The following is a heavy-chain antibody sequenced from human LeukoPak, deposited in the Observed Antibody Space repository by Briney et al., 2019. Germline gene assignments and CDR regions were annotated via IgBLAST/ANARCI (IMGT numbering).Heavy chain of an antibody. CDR2: ISWNSGSI. V-gene: IGHV3-9*01. D-gene: IGHD3-22*01. J-gene: IGHJ4*02. CDR1: GFTFDDYA. CDR3: AKDTDDYYDSSGYDY. Sequence: PGRSLRLSCAASGFTFDDYAMHWVRQAPGKGLEWVSGISWNSGSIGYADSVKGRFTISRDNAKNSLYLQMNSLRAEDTALYYCAKDTDDYYDSSGYDYWGQGTLVTVSS.